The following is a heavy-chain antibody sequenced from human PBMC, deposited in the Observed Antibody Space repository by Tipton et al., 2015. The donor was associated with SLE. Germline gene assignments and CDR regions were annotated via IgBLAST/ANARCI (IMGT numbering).Heavy chain of an antibody. D-gene: IGHD3-10*01. V-gene: IGHV4-59*08. CDR2: VCNSVST. J-gene: IGHJ6*02. Sequence: TLSLTCTVSGASVSSFCWNWIRQSPGKGLEWIACVCNSVSTNYDPSLKSRGTVSVDTSKNHFSLELTSVTAADTAVYYCARQRLRLLSPLDAWGQGTTVTFS. CDR1: GASVSSFC. CDR3: ARQRLRLLSPLDA.